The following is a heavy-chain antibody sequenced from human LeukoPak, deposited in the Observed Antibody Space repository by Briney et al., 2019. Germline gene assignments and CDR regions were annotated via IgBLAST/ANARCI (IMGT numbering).Heavy chain of an antibody. CDR2: INPNSGGT. D-gene: IGHD2-2*01. CDR1: GYTFTDYY. CDR3: ARSLYCSSTSCSPRYYYYYMDV. V-gene: IGHV1-2*02. J-gene: IGHJ6*03. Sequence: GASVKVSCKASGYTFTDYYMHWVRQAPGQGLEWMGWINPNSGGTNYAQKLQGRVTMTRDTSINTAYMELTRLRSDDTAVYYCARSLYCSSTSCSPRYYYYYMDVWGKGTTVSVAS.